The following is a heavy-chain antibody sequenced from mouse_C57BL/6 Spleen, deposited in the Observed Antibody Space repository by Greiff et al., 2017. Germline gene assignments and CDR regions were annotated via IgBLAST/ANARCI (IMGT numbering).Heavy chain of an antibody. J-gene: IGHJ4*01. V-gene: IGHV1-26*01. CDR2: INPNNGGT. Sequence: EVQLQQSGPELVKPGASVKISCKASGYTFTDYYMNWVKQSHGQSLEWIGDINPNNGGTSYNQKFKGKATLTVDKSSSTAYMELHSLTSEDSAVYYCARRHYGSYYYAMDYWGQGTTVTVSS. D-gene: IGHD1-1*01. CDR1: GYTFTDYY. CDR3: ARRHYGSYYYAMDY.